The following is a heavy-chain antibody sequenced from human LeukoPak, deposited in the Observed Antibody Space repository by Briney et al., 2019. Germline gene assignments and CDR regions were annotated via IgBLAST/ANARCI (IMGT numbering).Heavy chain of an antibody. V-gene: IGHV3-11*04. J-gene: IGHJ4*02. D-gene: IGHD6-19*01. CDR2: ISSSGSTM. CDR1: GFTFSDYY. Sequence: GGSLRLSCAASGFTFSDYYMSWIRQAPGKGLEWVSYISSSGSTMYYVESVKGRFTITRDNANNSLFLHMNSLRVEDTAVYYCARDRVHSRAVAGNPAFDYWGQGTLVTVSS. CDR3: ARDRVHSRAVAGNPAFDY.